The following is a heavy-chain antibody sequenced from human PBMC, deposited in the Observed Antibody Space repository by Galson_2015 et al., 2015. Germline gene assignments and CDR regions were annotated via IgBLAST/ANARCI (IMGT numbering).Heavy chain of an antibody. J-gene: IGHJ4*02. D-gene: IGHD5-12*01. CDR3: ARETPATGYGDH. CDR1: GYTFSNYH. V-gene: IGHV1-46*01. Sequence: SVKVSCKASGYTFSNYHIHWVRQAPGQGLEWMGIVTPGSGATSYAEKFQGRVIMTGDMSTTTAFLELSSLRSDDTALYYCARETPATGYGDHWGQGTLVTVSS. CDR2: VTPGSGAT.